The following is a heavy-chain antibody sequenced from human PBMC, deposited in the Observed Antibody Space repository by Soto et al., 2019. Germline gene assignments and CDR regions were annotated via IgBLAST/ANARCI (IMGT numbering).Heavy chain of an antibody. CDR1: GYSFTSYW. D-gene: IGHD5-12*01. CDR2: IYPGDSDT. V-gene: IGHV5-51*01. CDR3: ARLDVDIVATDYYYYMDV. Sequence: GESLKISCKGSGYSFTSYWIGWVRQMPGKGLEWMGIIYPGDSDTRYSPSFQGQVTISADKSISTAYLQWSSLKASDTAMYYCARLDVDIVATDYYYYMDVWGKGTTVTVSS. J-gene: IGHJ6*03.